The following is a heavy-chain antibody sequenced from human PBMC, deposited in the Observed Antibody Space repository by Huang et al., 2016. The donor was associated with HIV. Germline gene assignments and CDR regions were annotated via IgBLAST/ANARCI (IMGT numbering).Heavy chain of an antibody. CDR3: ARERSSGWAIDY. CDR2: MNSDGIST. J-gene: IGHJ4*02. CDR1: GFPFSSSW. V-gene: IGHV3-74*01. Sequence: EVQLVESGGGLVQPGGSLRLSCAASGFPFSSSWMHWVRQAPGKGLVWVSRMNSDGISTNYADSVKGRFTISRDNAKNTLYLQMNSLRAEDTAVYYCARERSSGWAIDYWGQGTLVTVSS. D-gene: IGHD6-19*01.